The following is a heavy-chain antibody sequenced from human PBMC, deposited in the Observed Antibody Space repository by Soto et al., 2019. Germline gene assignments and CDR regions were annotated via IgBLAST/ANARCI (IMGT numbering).Heavy chain of an antibody. Sequence: GGSLRLSCAASGFSFSSYGMRWVRQAPGKGLEWVAVIWYDGSNKYYADSVKGRFTISRDNSKNTLYLQMNSLRAEDTAVYYCTKDEAGGAFDIWGQGTMVTVSS. CDR1: GFSFSSYG. J-gene: IGHJ3*02. V-gene: IGHV3-33*06. CDR2: IWYDGSNK. CDR3: TKDEAGGAFDI. D-gene: IGHD3-16*01.